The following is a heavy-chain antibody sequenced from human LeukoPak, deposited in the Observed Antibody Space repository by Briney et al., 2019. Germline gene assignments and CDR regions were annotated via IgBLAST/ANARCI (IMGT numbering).Heavy chain of an antibody. CDR1: GFTFDDYA. CDR2: ISGSGGST. D-gene: IGHD3-10*01. CDR3: AKGLWFGELLSYFDY. Sequence: PGGSLRLSCAASGFTFDDYAMHWVRQAPGKGLEWVSAISGSGGSTYYADSVKGRFTISRDNSKNTLYLQMNSLRAEDTAVYYCAKGLWFGELLSYFDYWGQGTLVTVSS. V-gene: IGHV3-23*01. J-gene: IGHJ4*02.